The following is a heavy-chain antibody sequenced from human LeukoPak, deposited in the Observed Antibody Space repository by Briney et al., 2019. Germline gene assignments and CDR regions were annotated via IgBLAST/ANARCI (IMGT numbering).Heavy chain of an antibody. J-gene: IGHJ4*02. CDR1: GFTFSSYS. V-gene: IGHV3-21*01. D-gene: IGHD3-10*02. CDR2: ISSSSSYI. Sequence: GGSLRLTCAASGFTFSSYSMNWVRQAPGKGLEWVSSISSSSSYIYYADSVKGRFTISRDNAKNSLYLQMNSLRAEDTAVYYCAREGWSGLQFDYWGQGTLVTVSS. CDR3: AREGWSGLQFDY.